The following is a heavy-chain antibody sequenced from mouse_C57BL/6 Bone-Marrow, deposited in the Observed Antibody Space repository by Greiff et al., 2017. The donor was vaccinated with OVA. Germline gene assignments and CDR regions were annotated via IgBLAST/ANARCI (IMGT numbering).Heavy chain of an antibody. Sequence: DVQLVESGGGLVQPGGSLKLSCAASGFTFSDYGMAWVRQAPRKGPEWVAFISNLAYSIYYADTVTGRFTISRENAKNTLYLEMSSLRSEDTAMYYCARHYDYDGGDYFDYWGQGTTLTVSS. CDR1: GFTFSDYG. J-gene: IGHJ2*01. CDR2: ISNLAYSI. V-gene: IGHV5-15*01. D-gene: IGHD2-4*01. CDR3: ARHYDYDGGDYFDY.